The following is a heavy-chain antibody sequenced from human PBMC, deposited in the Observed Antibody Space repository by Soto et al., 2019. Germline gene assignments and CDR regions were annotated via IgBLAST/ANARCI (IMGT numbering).Heavy chain of an antibody. Sequence: QLQLQESGPGLVKPSETLSLTCTVSGGSISSSSYYWGWIRQPPGKGLEWIGSIYYSGSTYYNPSLKSRVTISVDTSKNQFSLKLSSVTAADTAVYYCARIIRESDVAEYFQHWGQGTLVTVSS. J-gene: IGHJ1*01. V-gene: IGHV4-39*01. CDR2: IYYSGST. D-gene: IGHD3-16*01. CDR3: ARIIRESDVAEYFQH. CDR1: GGSISSSSYY.